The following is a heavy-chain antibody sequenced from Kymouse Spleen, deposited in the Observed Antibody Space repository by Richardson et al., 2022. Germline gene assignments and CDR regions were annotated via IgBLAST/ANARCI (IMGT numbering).Heavy chain of an antibody. CDR3: ARAHIVVVPAAHWAFDI. CDR1: GDSVSSNSAA. CDR2: TYYRSKWYN. Sequence: QVQLQQSGPGLVKPSQTLSLTCAISGDSVSSNSAAWNWIRQSPSRGLEWLGRTYYRSKWYNDYAVSVKSRITINPDTSKNQFSLQLNSVTPEDTAVYYCARAHIVVVPAAHWAFDIWGQGTMVTVSS. V-gene: IGHV6-1*01. J-gene: IGHJ3*02. D-gene: IGHD2-2*02.